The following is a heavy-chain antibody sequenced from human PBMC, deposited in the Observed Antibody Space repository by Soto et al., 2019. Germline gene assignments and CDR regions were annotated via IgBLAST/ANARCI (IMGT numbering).Heavy chain of an antibody. J-gene: IGHJ5*02. V-gene: IGHV3-74*01. Sequence: EVQLVESGGDLVQPGGSLRLSCAASGFTFSSYWMHWVRQAPGKGLVWVSRINSDGSSTSYADSVKGRFTISRDNAKNTLYLQMNSLTAEDTAVYYCARDHDYVYNWFDPWGQGTLVTVSS. D-gene: IGHD4-17*01. CDR2: INSDGSST. CDR3: ARDHDYVYNWFDP. CDR1: GFTFSSYW.